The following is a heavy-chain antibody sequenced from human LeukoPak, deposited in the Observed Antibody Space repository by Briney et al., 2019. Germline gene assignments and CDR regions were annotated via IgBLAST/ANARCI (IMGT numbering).Heavy chain of an antibody. CDR2: IYYSGST. Sequence: SETLSLTCTVSGGSISSGSYYWGWIRQPPGKGREWSASIYYSGSTYYNPSLKSRVTISVDTSKHQFSLKLNSVTAADTAVYYCARTDIVLMVYAIVHFDLWGRGTLVTVSS. D-gene: IGHD2-8*01. J-gene: IGHJ2*01. CDR3: ARTDIVLMVYAIVHFDL. CDR1: GGSISSGSYY. V-gene: IGHV4-39*01.